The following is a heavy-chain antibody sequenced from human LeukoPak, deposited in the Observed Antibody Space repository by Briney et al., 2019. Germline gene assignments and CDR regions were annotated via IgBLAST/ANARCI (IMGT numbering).Heavy chain of an antibody. D-gene: IGHD2-15*01. CDR1: GFSFSAYW. J-gene: IGHJ4*02. Sequence: GGSLRLSCAASGFSFSAYWMTWVRQAPGTGLEWVANINPAGTETYYVDPVKGRFTISRDNAKNLLYLQMNSLMAEDTAVYYCARFGYVAAVDLWGQGTLVTVSS. V-gene: IGHV3-7*01. CDR2: INPAGTET. CDR3: ARFGYVAAVDL.